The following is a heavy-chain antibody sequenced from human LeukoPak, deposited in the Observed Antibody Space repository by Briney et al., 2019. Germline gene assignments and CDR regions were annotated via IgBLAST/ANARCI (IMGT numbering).Heavy chain of an antibody. D-gene: IGHD3-22*01. Sequence: GGSLRLSCAASGFTFSSYSMNWVRQAPGKGLEWVSRINSDGSSTSYADSVKGRFTISRDNAKNTLYLQMNSLRAEDTAVYYCARDQGYYDSSGYYYFFDYWGQGTLVTVSS. V-gene: IGHV3-74*01. CDR3: ARDQGYYDSSGYYYFFDY. CDR1: GFTFSSYS. CDR2: INSDGSST. J-gene: IGHJ4*02.